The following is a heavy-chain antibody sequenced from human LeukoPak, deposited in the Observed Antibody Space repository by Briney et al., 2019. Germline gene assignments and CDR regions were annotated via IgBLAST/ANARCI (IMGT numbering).Heavy chain of an antibody. CDR3: ARDGVPRDYGDTVKVYDL. CDR2: IHHDGRT. Sequence: SETLSLTCAVSGGSLSGYYWSWIRQSPPKGLEWMGDIHHDGRTKYKSSFKRQVTIFLDSSKNEVSLRLSPVAPADTALYFCARDGVPRDYGDTVKVYDLWGQGTMVTVAP. J-gene: IGHJ3*01. D-gene: IGHD4-17*01. CDR1: GGSLSGYY. V-gene: IGHV4-34*01.